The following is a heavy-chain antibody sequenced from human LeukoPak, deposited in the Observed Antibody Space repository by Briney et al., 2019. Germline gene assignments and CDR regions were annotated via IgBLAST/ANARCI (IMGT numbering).Heavy chain of an antibody. D-gene: IGHD2-15*01. Sequence: SVKVSCKASGGTFSSYAISWVRQTPGQGLEWMGGIIPIFGTANYAQKFQGRVTITADKSTSTAYMELSSLRSEDTAVYYCASPLSGWFGFDYWGQGTLVTVSS. J-gene: IGHJ4*02. CDR3: ASPLSGWFGFDY. CDR1: GGTFSSYA. V-gene: IGHV1-69*06. CDR2: IIPIFGTA.